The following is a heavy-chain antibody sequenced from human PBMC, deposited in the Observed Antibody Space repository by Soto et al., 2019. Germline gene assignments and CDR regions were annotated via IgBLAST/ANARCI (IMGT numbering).Heavy chain of an antibody. CDR3: ARGPLGYSGYDSHYYYYDGMDV. Sequence: QVQLVQSGAEVKKPGSSVKVSCKASGGTFSSYAISWVRQAPGQGLEWMGGIIPIFGTANYAQKFQGRVTITADESTSTAYMELSSLRSEDTAVYYCARGPLGYSGYDSHYYYYDGMDVWGQGTTVTVSS. CDR2: IIPIFGTA. V-gene: IGHV1-69*12. CDR1: GGTFSSYA. D-gene: IGHD5-12*01. J-gene: IGHJ6*02.